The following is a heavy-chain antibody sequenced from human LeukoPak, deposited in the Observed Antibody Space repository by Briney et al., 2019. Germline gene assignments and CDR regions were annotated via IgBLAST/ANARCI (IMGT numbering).Heavy chain of an antibody. Sequence: SETLSLTCTVSGGSISSGGYYWSWIRQPPGKGLEWIGYIYHSGSTYYNPSLKSRVTISVDRSKNQFSLKLSSVTAADTAAYYCAKGNPFYDYWGQGTLVTVSS. V-gene: IGHV4-30-2*01. CDR3: AKGNPFYDY. J-gene: IGHJ4*02. CDR1: GGSISSGGYY. CDR2: IYHSGST. D-gene: IGHD5/OR15-5a*01.